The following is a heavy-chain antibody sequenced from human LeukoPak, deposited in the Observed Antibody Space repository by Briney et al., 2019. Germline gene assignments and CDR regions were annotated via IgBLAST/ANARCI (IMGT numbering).Heavy chain of an antibody. CDR1: GFTFSSYA. D-gene: IGHD6-13*01. J-gene: IGHJ6*02. CDR3: ARVIAAAPPTPYYYYGMDV. CDR2: ISYDGSNK. Sequence: GRSLRLSCAASGFTFSSYAMHWVRQAPGKGLEWVAVISYDGSNKYYADSVKGRFTISRDNSKNTLYLQVNSLRAEDTAVYYCARVIAAAPPTPYYYYGMDVWGQGTTVTVSS. V-gene: IGHV3-30-3*01.